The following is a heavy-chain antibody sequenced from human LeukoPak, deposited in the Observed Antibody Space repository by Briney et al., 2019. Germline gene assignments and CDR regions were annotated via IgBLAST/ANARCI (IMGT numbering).Heavy chain of an antibody. CDR3: ARGNPLIDY. CDR2: INIDGSIS. Sequence: GGSLRLSCAASGFTFSSYWMHWVRQAPGKGLVWVSHINIDGSISRYADSVKGRFTISRDSAKNTLYLQMNSLRAEDTAVYFCARGNPLIDYWGQRTLVTVSS. D-gene: IGHD1-14*01. CDR1: GFTFSSYW. V-gene: IGHV3-74*01. J-gene: IGHJ4*02.